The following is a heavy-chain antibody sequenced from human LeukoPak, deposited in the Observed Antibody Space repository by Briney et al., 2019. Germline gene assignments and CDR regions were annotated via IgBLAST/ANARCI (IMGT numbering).Heavy chain of an antibody. D-gene: IGHD4-17*01. CDR2: MYYSGNT. CDR3: AGDFVDYEATFDI. CDR1: GGSISSHF. J-gene: IGHJ3*02. V-gene: IGHV4-59*11. Sequence: PSETLSLTCTVSGGSISSHFWSWIRQSPGKRLEWIGYMYYSGNTNYNPSLKSRVTISEDTSKNQFSLKLSSVTPADTAVYYCAGDFVDYEATFDIWGQGTMVTVSS.